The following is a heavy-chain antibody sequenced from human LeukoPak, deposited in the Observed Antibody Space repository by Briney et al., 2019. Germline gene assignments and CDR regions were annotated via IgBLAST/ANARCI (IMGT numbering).Heavy chain of an antibody. CDR1: GFTFSSYA. J-gene: IGHJ4*02. V-gene: IGHV3-23*01. CDR2: ISGSGGST. D-gene: IGHD3-16*02. CDR3: AKAFYRNPTYYFDY. Sequence: RPGGSLRLSCAASGFTFSSYAMSWVRQAPGKGLEWVSAISGSGGSTYYADSVKGRFTISRDNSKNTLYLQMNSLRAEDTAVYYCAKAFYRNPTYYFDYWGQGTLVTVSS.